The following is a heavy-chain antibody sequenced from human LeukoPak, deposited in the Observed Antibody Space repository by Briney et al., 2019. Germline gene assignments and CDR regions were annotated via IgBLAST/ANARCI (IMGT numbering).Heavy chain of an antibody. Sequence: PSQTLSLTCSVSGDSISSYYWSWIRQPPGKGLEWIGYIYYSGDTDYNPSLKSRVTISVDTSKNQFSLKLSSVTAADTAVYYCARHGPLYEYFYYNMAVWGQGTTVTVSS. V-gene: IGHV4-59*08. CDR3: ARHGPLYEYFYYNMAV. CDR2: IYYSGDT. J-gene: IGHJ6*02. CDR1: GDSISSYY. D-gene: IGHD5/OR15-5a*01.